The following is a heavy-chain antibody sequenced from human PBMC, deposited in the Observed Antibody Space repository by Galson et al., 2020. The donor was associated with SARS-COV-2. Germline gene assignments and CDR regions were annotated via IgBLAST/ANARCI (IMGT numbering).Heavy chain of an antibody. CDR1: GYTFTSYD. CDR3: ARVLYYYDSSGYFCWFDP. Sequence: GESLKISCKASGYTFTSYDINWVRQAPGQGLEWMGWKKAHSGNTDYAQKLQGRVTMTRDTSTNTAYLELSSLTSEDTAIYYCARVLYYYDSSGYFCWFDPWGQGTQVTVSS. V-gene: IGHV1-8*01. J-gene: IGHJ5*02. CDR2: KKAHSGNT. D-gene: IGHD3-22*01.